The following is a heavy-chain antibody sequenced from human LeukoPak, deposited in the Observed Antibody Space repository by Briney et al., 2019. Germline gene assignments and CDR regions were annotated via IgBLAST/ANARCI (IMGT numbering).Heavy chain of an antibody. V-gene: IGHV1-8*02. Sequence: ASVKVSCKASGGTFSSYAISWVRQATGQGLEWMGWMNPNSGNTGYAQKFQGRVTMTRNTSISTAYMELSSLRSEDTAVYYCARGGVLRFLEWLPYAYYFDYWGQGTLVTVSS. CDR2: MNPNSGNT. D-gene: IGHD3-3*01. CDR3: ARGGVLRFLEWLPYAYYFDY. CDR1: GGTFSSYA. J-gene: IGHJ4*02.